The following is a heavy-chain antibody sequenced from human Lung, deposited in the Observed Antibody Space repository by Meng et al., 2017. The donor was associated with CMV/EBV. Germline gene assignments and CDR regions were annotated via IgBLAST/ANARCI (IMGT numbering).Heavy chain of an antibody. Sequence: GSLRLXCTVSGGSVSSGSFYWSWIRQPPGEGLEWIGFVYYSGSTNYNPALKSRVTMSIDTSKNQFSLKLSSVTAADTAMYYCARVPQNIAAAGISAFDIWGQGTMVXVSS. CDR1: GGSVSSGSFY. CDR2: VYYSGST. J-gene: IGHJ3*02. V-gene: IGHV4-61*01. CDR3: ARVPQNIAAAGISAFDI. D-gene: IGHD6-13*01.